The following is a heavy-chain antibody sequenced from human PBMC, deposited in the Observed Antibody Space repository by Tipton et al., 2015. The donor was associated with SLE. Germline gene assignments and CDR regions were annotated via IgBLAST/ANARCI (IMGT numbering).Heavy chain of an antibody. Sequence: TLSLTCTVSGGSISSSSYYWGWIRQPPGKGLEWIGSIYYSGSTYYNPSLKSRVTVSVDTSKKQFSLKLTSVTAADTAVYYCARDRRRRETYYYGLDVWGRGTTVTVSS. D-gene: IGHD1-26*01. CDR2: IYYSGST. CDR3: ARDRRRRETYYYGLDV. CDR1: GGSISSSSYY. V-gene: IGHV4-39*07. J-gene: IGHJ6*02.